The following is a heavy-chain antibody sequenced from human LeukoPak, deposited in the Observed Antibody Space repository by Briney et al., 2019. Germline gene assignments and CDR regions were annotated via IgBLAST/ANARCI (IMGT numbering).Heavy chain of an antibody. CDR1: GFTFRSYA. Sequence: GGSLRLSCAASGFTFRSYAMSWVRQAPGKGPEWVSAISGSGGSTYYADSVEGRFTISRDNSKNTLYLQMNSLRAEDTAVYYCARQLGYCSDGNCYFDYWGQGTLVTVSS. D-gene: IGHD2-15*01. J-gene: IGHJ4*02. CDR2: ISGSGGST. V-gene: IGHV3-23*01. CDR3: ARQLGYCSDGNCYFDY.